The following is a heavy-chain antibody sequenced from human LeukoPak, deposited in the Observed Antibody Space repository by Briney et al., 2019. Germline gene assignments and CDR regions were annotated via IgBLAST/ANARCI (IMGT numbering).Heavy chain of an antibody. CDR2: ISSSSSYI. V-gene: IGHV3-21*01. D-gene: IGHD3-22*01. CDR3: ARDLKDSSGYSDFDY. J-gene: IGHJ4*02. CDR1: GFTFSSYS. Sequence: GGSLRLSCAASGFTFSSYSINWVRQAPGKGLEWVSSISSSSSYIYYADSVKGRFTISRDNARNSLYLQMNSLRAEDTAVYYCARDLKDSSGYSDFDYWGQGTLVTVSS.